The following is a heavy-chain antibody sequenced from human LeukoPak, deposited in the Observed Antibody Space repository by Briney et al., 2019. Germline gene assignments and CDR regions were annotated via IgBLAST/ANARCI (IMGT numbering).Heavy chain of an antibody. CDR1: GFTFRDYN. V-gene: IGHV3-48*01. D-gene: IGHD5-18*01. CDR2: ISSGDTT. Sequence: GGSLRLSCAASGFTFRDYNMNWVRQPPGKGLEWVSYISSGDTTHYADSVKGRFTISRDNAKNSLYLQMNSLRAEDTAVYFCARAYNVYTYGNHYWGQGTLVTVSS. J-gene: IGHJ4*02. CDR3: ARAYNVYTYGNHY.